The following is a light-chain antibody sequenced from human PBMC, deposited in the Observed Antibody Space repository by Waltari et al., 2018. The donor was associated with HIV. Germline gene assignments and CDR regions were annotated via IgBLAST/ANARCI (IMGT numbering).Light chain of an antibody. J-gene: IGLJ2*01. CDR1: SSYVVTSNS. V-gene: IGLV2-14*01. CDR2: EVS. Sequence: QSALTQPASVSRSPGQSFTISCTGSSSYVVTSNSVSWSHQHPVNAPKLIIYEVSNRRSGVSNRFSGAKSGSTASLTISGLQEEDEADYYCSSYTSGNAVLFGGGTKVTVL. CDR3: SSYTSGNAVL.